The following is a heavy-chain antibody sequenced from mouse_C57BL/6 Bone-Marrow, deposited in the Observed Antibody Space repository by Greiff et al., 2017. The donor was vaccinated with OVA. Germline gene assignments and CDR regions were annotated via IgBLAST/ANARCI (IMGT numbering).Heavy chain of an antibody. Sequence: LVESGAELVRPGASVTLSCKASGYTFTDYEMHWVKQTPVHGLEWIGAIDPETGGTAYNKKFKGKAILTADKSSSTAYMERRSLTSEDSAVYYCTRERLRIRYPFAYWGQGTLVTVSA. CDR3: TRERLRIRYPFAY. D-gene: IGHD1-1*01. J-gene: IGHJ3*01. CDR1: GYTFTDYE. CDR2: IDPETGGT. V-gene: IGHV1-15*01.